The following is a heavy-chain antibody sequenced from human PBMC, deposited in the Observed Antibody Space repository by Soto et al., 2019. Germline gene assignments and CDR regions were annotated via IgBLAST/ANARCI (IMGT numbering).Heavy chain of an antibody. CDR3: ARHHSVTMIVVVPDDALDI. CDR2: INTYNNNT. V-gene: IGHV1-18*01. CDR1: GYTFTSFH. Sequence: QVQLVQSGAEVKKPGASVKVSCQASGYTFTSFHISWVRQAPGQGLEWMGGINTYNNNTNYSRKVQGRVTMTTDTSTSTAYMELSSLRSDDTAIYYCARHHSVTMIVVVPDDALDIWGQGTVVSVSS. J-gene: IGHJ3*02. D-gene: IGHD3-22*01.